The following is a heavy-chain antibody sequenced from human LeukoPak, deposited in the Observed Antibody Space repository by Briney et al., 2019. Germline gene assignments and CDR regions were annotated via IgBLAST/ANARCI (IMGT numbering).Heavy chain of an antibody. V-gene: IGHV3-30*04. Sequence: GGSLRLSCAASGFTFSNYAMHWVRQAPGKGLEWVAVTSYDGSSKYYADSVKGRFTISRDNSKNTVYLQMNSLRAEDTAVYYCARVPGRLAAAYYFDYWGQGTLVTVSS. CDR2: TSYDGSSK. D-gene: IGHD6-13*01. J-gene: IGHJ4*02. CDR1: GFTFSNYA. CDR3: ARVPGRLAAAYYFDY.